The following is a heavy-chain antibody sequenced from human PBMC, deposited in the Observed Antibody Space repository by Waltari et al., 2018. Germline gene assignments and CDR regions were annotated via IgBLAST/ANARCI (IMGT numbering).Heavy chain of an antibody. CDR2: IDSDGWTK. Sequence: EAQLVESGGDFVQPGGSLRLSCAVSGFSFSRYWMHWCRQVPGKGLVWVSRIDSDGWTKIYADSVKGRFTISRDNAKNTVYLQMNSLRAEDMAIYYCARVASNWHFDLWGRGTLVTV. J-gene: IGHJ2*01. CDR1: GFSFSRYW. D-gene: IGHD4-4*01. V-gene: IGHV3-74*01. CDR3: ARVASNWHFDL.